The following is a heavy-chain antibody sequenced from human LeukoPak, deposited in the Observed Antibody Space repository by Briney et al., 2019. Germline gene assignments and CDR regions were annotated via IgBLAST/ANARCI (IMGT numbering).Heavy chain of an antibody. CDR1: GYTLTELS. D-gene: IGHD3-22*01. V-gene: IGHV1-24*01. Sequence: SVKVSCKVSGYTLTELSMHWMRQAPGKGLEYMGGFDPEDVETFYTQKFQGRVTMTEDTSTDTPYMELRNLRSEDTAVYYCATGSYYGTTGYYYRVDWFDPWGQGTLVSVSS. CDR2: FDPEDVET. J-gene: IGHJ5*02. CDR3: ATGSYYGTTGYYYRVDWFDP.